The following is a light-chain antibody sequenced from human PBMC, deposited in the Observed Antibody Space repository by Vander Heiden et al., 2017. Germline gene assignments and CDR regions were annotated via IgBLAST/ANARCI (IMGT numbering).Light chain of an antibody. CDR1: QDTSNY. CDR3: QKYNRAPLT. Sequence: MTQSPSSLSASVGDRVTITCRASQDTSNYLAWYQQKPGKVPKHLIYAASTLQSGVPSRFSGSGSGTYFTLTISSLQPEDVATYYCQKYNRAPLTFGGGTKVEIK. CDR2: AAS. V-gene: IGKV1-27*01. J-gene: IGKJ4*01.